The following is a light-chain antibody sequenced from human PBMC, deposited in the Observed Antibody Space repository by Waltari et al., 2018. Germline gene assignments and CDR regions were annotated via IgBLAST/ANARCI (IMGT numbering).Light chain of an antibody. CDR1: SGDIGNYQF. Sequence: QSALTQPASVSGSPGQSITISCTGNSGDIGNYQFVLWYQQEPGRAPKLIVYDVSQLPSGVSNRFSGSKSGNTASLTISGLQAEDEADYYCSSYTTTSSWVFGGGTKLTVL. J-gene: IGLJ3*02. CDR2: DVS. CDR3: SSYTTTSSWV. V-gene: IGLV2-14*01.